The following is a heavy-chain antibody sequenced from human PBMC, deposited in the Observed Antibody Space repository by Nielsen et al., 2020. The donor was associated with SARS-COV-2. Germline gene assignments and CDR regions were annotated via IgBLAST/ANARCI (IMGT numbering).Heavy chain of an antibody. CDR3: ARHRDDYYYFDY. V-gene: IGHV4-34*01. D-gene: IGHD4-11*01. Sequence: GSLRLSCAVYGGSLSGSYWSWIRQSPGKGLEWIGEIHHTGGTNFNPSLKSRVAISVDTSKSQFFLKLSSVTVADTAVYYCARHRDDYYYFDYWGQGTLVTVSS. CDR1: GGSLSGSY. CDR2: IHHTGGT. J-gene: IGHJ4*02.